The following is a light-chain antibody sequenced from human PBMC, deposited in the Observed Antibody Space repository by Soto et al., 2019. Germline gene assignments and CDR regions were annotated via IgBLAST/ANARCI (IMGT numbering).Light chain of an antibody. Sequence: EIMMTQSPATLSVSPGERATLSCRASQSVRNNLAWYQQKPGQAPRLLIYYASTRDTGIPARFSGSGSGTEFTLTISSLQSEDFALYYCQQYNNWPPITFGQGTRLEIK. CDR3: QQYNNWPPIT. J-gene: IGKJ5*01. CDR2: YAS. CDR1: QSVRNN. V-gene: IGKV3-15*01.